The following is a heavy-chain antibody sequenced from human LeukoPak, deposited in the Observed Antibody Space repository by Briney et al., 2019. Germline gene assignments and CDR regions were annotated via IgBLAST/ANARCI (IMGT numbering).Heavy chain of an antibody. CDR3: ARRSGSGPNTDAFDV. CDR2: INWNGGST. Sequence: GGSLRLSRAASGFTFDDYGMSWVRQAPGKGLEWVSGINWNGGSTGYADSVKGRFTISRDNAKNSLYLQMNSLRAEDTALYYCARRSGSGPNTDAFDVWAKGQWSPSLQ. D-gene: IGHD6-19*01. CDR1: GFTFDDYG. J-gene: IGHJ3*01. V-gene: IGHV3-20*04.